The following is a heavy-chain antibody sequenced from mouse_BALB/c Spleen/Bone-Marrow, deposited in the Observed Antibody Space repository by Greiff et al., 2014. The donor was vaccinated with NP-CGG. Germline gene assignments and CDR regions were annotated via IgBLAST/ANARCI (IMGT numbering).Heavy chain of an antibody. CDR3: ANYYYGSHFDY. Sequence: VQLLQSGAALVKPGASVKLSCTASGFNIKDTYMHWVKQRPEQGLEWIGRIDPANGNTKYDPKFQGKATITADTSSNTAYLQLSSLTSEDTAVYYCANYYYGSHFDYWGQGTTLTVSS. J-gene: IGHJ2*01. CDR2: IDPANGNT. V-gene: IGHV14-3*02. CDR1: GFNIKDTY. D-gene: IGHD1-1*01.